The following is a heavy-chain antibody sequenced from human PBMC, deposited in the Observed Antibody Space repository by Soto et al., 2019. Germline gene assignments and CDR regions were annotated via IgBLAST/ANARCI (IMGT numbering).Heavy chain of an antibody. CDR2: IQSGGPT. Sequence: GSLRLSGAASGFTVSSKYMSWVRQAPGKGLEWVSLIQSGGPTYYADSVKGRFTISRDTSENTLHLQMDSLRAEDTAVYYCARDDVLCDGGRCYGVPLDVWGKGTKVTVSS. CDR1: GFTVSSKY. D-gene: IGHD2-15*01. CDR3: ARDDVLCDGGRCYGVPLDV. V-gene: IGHV3-66*01. J-gene: IGHJ6*04.